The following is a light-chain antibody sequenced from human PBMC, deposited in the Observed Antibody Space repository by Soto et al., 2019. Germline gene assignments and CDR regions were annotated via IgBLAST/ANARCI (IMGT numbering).Light chain of an antibody. V-gene: IGKV3-15*01. CDR3: QQYTNWPLT. CDR2: AAS. Sequence: EIVMTQSPATLSVPPGERATLSCRASQSVSSNLAWYQQKPGQAPRVLIYAASTRATGIPARFSGSVSGTAFTLTIGSLQSEDFAVYYWQQYTNWPLTFGGGTKVEIK. J-gene: IGKJ4*01. CDR1: QSVSSN.